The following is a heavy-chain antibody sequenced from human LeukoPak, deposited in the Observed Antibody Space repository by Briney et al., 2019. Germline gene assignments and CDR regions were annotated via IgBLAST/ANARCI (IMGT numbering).Heavy chain of an antibody. CDR2: IRYDGSNK. CDR1: GFSFSSYG. V-gene: IGHV3-30*02. Sequence: GGSLRLSCAAPGFSFSSYGMHWVRQAQGKGLGWVGFIRYDGSNKDYADSVKGRFTISRDNSKNTLYLQMNSLRAEDTAVYYWAKGLIGVGYWGQGTLVTVSS. D-gene: IGHD2-8*01. CDR3: AKGLIGVGY. J-gene: IGHJ4*02.